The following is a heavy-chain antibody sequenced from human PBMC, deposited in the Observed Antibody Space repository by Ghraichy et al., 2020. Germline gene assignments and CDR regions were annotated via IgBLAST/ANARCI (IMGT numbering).Heavy chain of an antibody. V-gene: IGHV3-30*04. J-gene: IGHJ4*02. CDR3: ARDPTLGAPDYFDY. D-gene: IGHD1-26*01. CDR2: MSPDGGIK. Sequence: GESLNISCAASGFTFSSYILHWVRQVPGKGLEWVAVMSPDGGIKIYADYVKDRFTISRDNAKNTMYLEMNDLRAEDTALYYCARDPTLGAPDYFDYWGQGILVTVSS. CDR1: GFTFSSYI.